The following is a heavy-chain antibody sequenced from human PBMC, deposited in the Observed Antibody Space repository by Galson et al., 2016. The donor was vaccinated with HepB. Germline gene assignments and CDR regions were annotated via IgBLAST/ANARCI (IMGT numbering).Heavy chain of an antibody. Sequence: SVKVSCKAPGYTFTNFPINWVRQAPGQRLEWMGWINTGNGDTRYSQSFQGRATITRDTSASTAYMELNTLTSEDTAVYYCVRDPVRGWAPFDYWGQGTLVTVSS. CDR3: VRDPVRGWAPFDY. V-gene: IGHV1-3*04. CDR2: INTGNGDT. D-gene: IGHD6-19*01. CDR1: GYTFTNFP. J-gene: IGHJ4*02.